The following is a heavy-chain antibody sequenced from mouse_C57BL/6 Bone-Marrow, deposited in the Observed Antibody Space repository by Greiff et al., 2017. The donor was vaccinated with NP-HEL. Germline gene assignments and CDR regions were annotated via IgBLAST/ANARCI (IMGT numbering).Heavy chain of an antibody. CDR1: GYTFTSYW. J-gene: IGHJ1*03. D-gene: IGHD1-1*01. V-gene: IGHV1-52*01. Sequence: QVQLQQPGAELVRPGSSVKLSCKASGYTFTSYWMHWVKQRPIQGLEWIGNIDPSDSETHYNQKFKDKATLTVDKSYSTAYMQLSSLTSEDSAVYYCARFPYYYGSRDWYFDVWGTGTTVTVSS. CDR2: IDPSDSET. CDR3: ARFPYYYGSRDWYFDV.